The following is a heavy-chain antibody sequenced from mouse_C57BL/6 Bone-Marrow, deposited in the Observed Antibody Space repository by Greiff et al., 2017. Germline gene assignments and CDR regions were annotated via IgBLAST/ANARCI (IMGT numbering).Heavy chain of an antibody. J-gene: IGHJ1*03. CDR1: GYTFTSYW. D-gene: IGHD1-1*01. V-gene: IGHV1-5*01. Sequence: VQLQQSGTVLARPGASVKMSCKTSGYTFTSYWMHWVKQRPGQGLEWIGAIYPGNSDTSYNQKFKGKAKLTAVTSASTAYMELRRLTNEDSAVYYCTRPYYGSSYGYFDVWGTGTTVTVSS. CDR2: IYPGNSDT. CDR3: TRPYYGSSYGYFDV.